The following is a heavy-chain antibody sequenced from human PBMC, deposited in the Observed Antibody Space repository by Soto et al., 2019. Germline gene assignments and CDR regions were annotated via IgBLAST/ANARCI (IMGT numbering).Heavy chain of an antibody. Sequence: GGSLRLSYAASGFTFSNAWMNWVRQAPGKGLERVGRIKSKTDGGTTDYAAPVKGRFTISRDDSKNTLYLQMNSLKTEDTAVYYCTTGSLWLTYYYYYGMDVWGQGTTVTVSS. CDR1: GFTFSNAW. J-gene: IGHJ6*02. CDR2: IKSKTDGGTT. D-gene: IGHD5-18*01. V-gene: IGHV3-15*07. CDR3: TTGSLWLTYYYYYGMDV.